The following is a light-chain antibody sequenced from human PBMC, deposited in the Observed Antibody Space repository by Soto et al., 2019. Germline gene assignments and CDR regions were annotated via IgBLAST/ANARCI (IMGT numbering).Light chain of an antibody. Sequence: QPVLTQSPSASASLGASVKLTCTLSSGHSSYAIAWHQQQPEKGPRYLMKLNSDGSHSKGDGIPDRFSGSSSGAERYLTISSLQSEDEADYYCQTWGTGIPGVFGGRTKLTVL. CDR1: SGHSSYA. J-gene: IGLJ3*02. V-gene: IGLV4-69*01. CDR3: QTWGTGIPGV. CDR2: LNSDGSH.